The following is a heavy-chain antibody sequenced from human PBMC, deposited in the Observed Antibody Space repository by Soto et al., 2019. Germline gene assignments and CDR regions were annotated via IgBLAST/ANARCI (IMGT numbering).Heavy chain of an antibody. V-gene: IGHV1-8*01. J-gene: IGHJ5*02. Sequence: QVPLVQSGAEVKKPGASVKVSCKASGYTFTSYDINWVRQATGQGLEWMGWMNPNSGNTGYAQKFQGRVTMTRNTSISTAYMELSSLRSEDTAVYYCARIRRSTVTRGNWFDPWGQGTLVTVSS. CDR2: MNPNSGNT. CDR1: GYTFTSYD. CDR3: ARIRRSTVTRGNWFDP. D-gene: IGHD4-17*01.